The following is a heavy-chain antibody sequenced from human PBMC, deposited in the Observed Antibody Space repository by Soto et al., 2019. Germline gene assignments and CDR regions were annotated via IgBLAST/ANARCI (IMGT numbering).Heavy chain of an antibody. CDR2: INPKTGDR. J-gene: IGHJ5*02. CDR3: ASGTNGTTGWYHP. CDR1: GYTFTDFY. D-gene: IGHD1-1*01. Sequence: QEQLVQSGTEVKKPGASVTVSCKSSGYTFTDFYLHWLRQAPGQGLEWVGWINPKTGDRTSEQKFRDWFTMSRNTSVSTPHVDLTRLTSDDPAMYYWASGTNGTTGWYHPWGQGTRVTVSS. V-gene: IGHV1-2*04.